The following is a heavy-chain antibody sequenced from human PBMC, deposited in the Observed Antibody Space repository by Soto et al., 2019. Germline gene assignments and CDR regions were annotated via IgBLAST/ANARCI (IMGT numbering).Heavy chain of an antibody. CDR3: ARAESSYDFWSGYLSYNWFDP. J-gene: IGHJ5*02. CDR2: MNPNSGNT. D-gene: IGHD3-3*01. Sequence: ASVKVSCKASGYTFTSYDINWVRQATGQGLEWMGWMNPNSGNTGYAQKFQGRVTMTRNTSISTAYMELSSLRSEDTAVYYCARAESSYDFWSGYLSYNWFDPWGQGTLVTVSS. CDR1: GYTFTSYD. V-gene: IGHV1-8*01.